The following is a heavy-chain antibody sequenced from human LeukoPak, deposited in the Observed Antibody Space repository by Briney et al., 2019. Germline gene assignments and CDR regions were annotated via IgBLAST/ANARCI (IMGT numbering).Heavy chain of an antibody. CDR2: ISVYNGDT. CDR3: ARDHMAARPGWFDA. V-gene: IGHV1-18*01. CDR1: GYTFRTFG. D-gene: IGHD6-6*01. J-gene: IGHJ5*02. Sequence: ASVKVSCKASGYTFRTFGINWVRQAPGQGLEWMGWISVYNGDTKYAQKFQGRVTMTTDTSTNTTYMEVRRMTFDETAVYYCARDHMAARPGWFDAWGQGTLVTVSA.